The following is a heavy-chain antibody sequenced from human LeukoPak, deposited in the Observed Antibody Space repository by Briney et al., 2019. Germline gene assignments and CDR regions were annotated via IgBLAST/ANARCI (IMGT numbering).Heavy chain of an antibody. CDR2: IYYSGST. Sequence: SETLSLTCTVSGGSISSSSYYWGWIRQPPGKGLEWIGSIYYSGSTYYNPSLKSRVTISVDTSKNQFSLKLSSVTAADTAVYYCARHSRQLERRAFDIWGQGTMVTVSS. CDR3: ARHSRQLERRAFDI. CDR1: GGSISSSSYY. D-gene: IGHD1-1*01. V-gene: IGHV4-39*01. J-gene: IGHJ3*02.